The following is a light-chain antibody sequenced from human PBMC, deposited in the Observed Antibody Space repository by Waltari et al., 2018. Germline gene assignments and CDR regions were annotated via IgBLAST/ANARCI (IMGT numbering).Light chain of an antibody. CDR3: QQYGSSPKT. J-gene: IGKJ1*01. Sequence: EIVLTQSPGTLSLSPGERATLSCRASQSVSSSYLAWYQQTPGQAPRLLIYGASSRATGSPDSFSGSGSGTDFALTISRLEPEDFVVYYCQQYGSSPKTFDQGTKVEIK. CDR2: GAS. V-gene: IGKV3-20*01. CDR1: QSVSSSY.